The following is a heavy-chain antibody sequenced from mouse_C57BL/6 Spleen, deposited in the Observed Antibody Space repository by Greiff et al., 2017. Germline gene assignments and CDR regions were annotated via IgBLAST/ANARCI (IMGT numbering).Heavy chain of an antibody. CDR3: VRTYGNYFDY. Sequence: EVKVVESGGGLVQPKGSLKLSCAASGFSFNTYAMNWVRQAPGKGLEWVARIRSKSNNYATYYADSVKDRCTISRDDSESMLYLQMNNLKTEDTAMYYCVRTYGNYFDYWGQGTTLTVSS. J-gene: IGHJ2*01. CDR1: GFSFNTYA. V-gene: IGHV10-1*01. CDR2: IRSKSNNYAT. D-gene: IGHD2-1*01.